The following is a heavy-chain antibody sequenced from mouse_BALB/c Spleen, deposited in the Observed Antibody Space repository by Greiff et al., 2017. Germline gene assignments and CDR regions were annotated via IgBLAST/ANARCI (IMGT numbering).Heavy chain of an antibody. CDR1: GFTFTDYY. J-gene: IGHJ2*01. V-gene: IGHV7-3*02. CDR2: IRNKANGYTT. Sequence: EVMLVESGGGLVQPGGSLRLSCATSGFTFTDYYMSWVRQPPGKALEWLGFIRNKANGYTTEYSASVKGRFTISRDNSQSILYLQMNTLRAEDSATYYCARDYYVDYWGQGTTLTVSS. CDR3: ARDYYVDY.